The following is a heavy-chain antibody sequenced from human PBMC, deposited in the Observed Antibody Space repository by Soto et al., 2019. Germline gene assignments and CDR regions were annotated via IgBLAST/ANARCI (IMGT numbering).Heavy chain of an antibody. D-gene: IGHD3-22*01. CDR1: GGSISSYY. J-gene: IGHJ4*02. V-gene: IGHV4-59*01. Sequence: PSETLSLTCTVSGGSISSYYWSWIRQPPGKGLEWIGYIYYSGSTNYNPSLKSRVTISVDTSKNQFSLKLSSVTAADTAVYYCARVPPYESGGYYYIFDYGGQGT. CDR3: ARVPPYESGGYYYIFDY. CDR2: IYYSGST.